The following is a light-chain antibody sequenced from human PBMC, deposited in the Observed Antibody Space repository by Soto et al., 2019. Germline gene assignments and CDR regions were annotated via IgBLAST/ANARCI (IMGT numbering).Light chain of an antibody. CDR3: SSYAGSNNPYV. Sequence: LGEPRTITCTGTSSDVGSYNYVSWYQQHPGKAPKLMIYEVSKRPSGVPDRFSGSKSGFTASLTVSGLQAEDEADYYCSSYAGSNNPYVFVTGTKVT. CDR2: EVS. CDR1: SSDVGSYNY. V-gene: IGLV2-8*01. J-gene: IGLJ1*01.